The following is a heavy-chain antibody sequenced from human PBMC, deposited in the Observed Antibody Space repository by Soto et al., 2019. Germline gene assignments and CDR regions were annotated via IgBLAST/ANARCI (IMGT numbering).Heavy chain of an antibody. Sequence: SETLSLTCSVSGDSINSDKYYWGWIRQPPGKGLEWIGSIYYRGNTYYNPSLQTRVTISLDKSKSQFSLRLTSVTAADSAVYFCARLEGLATISYYFDFWGQGALVTVSS. CDR2: IYYRGNT. CDR1: GDSINSDKYY. D-gene: IGHD3-9*01. J-gene: IGHJ4*02. V-gene: IGHV4-39*01. CDR3: ARLEGLATISYYFDF.